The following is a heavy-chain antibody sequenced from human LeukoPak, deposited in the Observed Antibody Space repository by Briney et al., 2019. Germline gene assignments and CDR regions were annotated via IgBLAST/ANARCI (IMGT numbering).Heavy chain of an antibody. Sequence: GGSLRLSYAPSGFTLQDYAMHWLRHASGKGLLWVPGIRWNSGRRGYADSVKGRFTISRDNAKNSLYLQMNSLRAEDMALYYCAKDMYSSGWYYFDYWGQGTLVTVSS. CDR1: GFTLQDYA. CDR3: AKDMYSSGWYYFDY. CDR2: IRWNSGRR. V-gene: IGHV3-9*03. J-gene: IGHJ4*02. D-gene: IGHD6-19*01.